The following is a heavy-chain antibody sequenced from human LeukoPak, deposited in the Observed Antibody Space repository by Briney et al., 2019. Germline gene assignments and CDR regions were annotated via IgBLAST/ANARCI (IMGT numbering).Heavy chain of an antibody. CDR1: GGSINNYY. V-gene: IGHV4-59*01. J-gene: IGHJ4*02. D-gene: IGHD5-12*01. Sequence: SETLSLTCTVSGGSINNYYWGWIRQPPGKGLECIGYIYYSGSTNYNPSLKSRVTISVDTSKNQFSLNLRSVTAADTAVYYCARGYSGYVDYFDYWGQGTLVTVSS. CDR3: ARGYSGYVDYFDY. CDR2: IYYSGST.